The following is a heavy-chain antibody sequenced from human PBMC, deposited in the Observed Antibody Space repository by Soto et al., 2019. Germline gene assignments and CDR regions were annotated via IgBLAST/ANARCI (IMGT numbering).Heavy chain of an antibody. J-gene: IGHJ3*02. CDR3: ARRYGWAFDI. Sequence: PSETLSLTCTVSGGSISSYYWSWIRQPPGKGLEWIGYIYYSGSTNYNPSLKSRVTISVGTSKNQFSLKLSSVTAADTAVYYCARRYGWAFDIWGHGTMVTVSS. CDR1: GGSISSYY. V-gene: IGHV4-59*08. CDR2: IYYSGST. D-gene: IGHD3-16*01.